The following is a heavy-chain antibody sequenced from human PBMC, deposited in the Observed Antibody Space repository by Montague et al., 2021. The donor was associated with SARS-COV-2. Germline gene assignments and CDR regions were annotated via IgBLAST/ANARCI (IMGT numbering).Heavy chain of an antibody. CDR1: GVSINEYF. Sequence: SETLSLTCTVSGVSINEYFWTWIRQTPGKGLEWIGYIFFNRGPIHNASLKNRVTISLDTSKSQVSLRLTSVTAADTAVYFCVSGRDGSYSHFHFWGQGALVTVFS. J-gene: IGHJ1*01. CDR3: VSGRDGSYSHFHF. V-gene: IGHV4-59*01. D-gene: IGHD4-11*01. CDR2: IFFNRGP.